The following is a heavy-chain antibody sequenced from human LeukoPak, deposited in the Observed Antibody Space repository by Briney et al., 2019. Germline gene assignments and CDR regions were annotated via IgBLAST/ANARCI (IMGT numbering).Heavy chain of an antibody. CDR2: IYHSGST. Sequence: PSETLSLTCAVSGGSISSSNWWSWVRQPPGKGLEWIGEIYHSGSTNYNPSLKSRVTISVDKSKNQFSLKLSSVTAADTAVYYCARAIPTSGDYDGDYYYGMDVWGKGTTVTVSS. V-gene: IGHV4-4*02. CDR3: ARAIPTSGDYDGDYYYGMDV. J-gene: IGHJ6*04. D-gene: IGHD4-17*01. CDR1: GGSISSSNW.